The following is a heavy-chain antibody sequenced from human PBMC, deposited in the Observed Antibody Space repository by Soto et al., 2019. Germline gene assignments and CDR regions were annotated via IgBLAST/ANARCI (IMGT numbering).Heavy chain of an antibody. CDR3: ARDAAGITIFGVVIQGYYYGMDV. CDR2: ISAYNGNT. Sequence: ASVKVSCKASGYTFTSYGISWVRQAPGQGLEWMGWISAYNGNTNYAQKLQGRVTMTTDTSTSTAYMELRSLRSDDTAVHYCARDAAGITIFGVVIQGYYYGMDVWGQGTTVTVSS. CDR1: GYTFTSYG. V-gene: IGHV1-18*04. D-gene: IGHD3-3*01. J-gene: IGHJ6*02.